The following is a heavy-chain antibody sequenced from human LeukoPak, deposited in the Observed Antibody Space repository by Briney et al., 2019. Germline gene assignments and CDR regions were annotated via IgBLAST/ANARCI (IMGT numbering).Heavy chain of an antibody. D-gene: IGHD5-24*01. V-gene: IGHV4-39*02. Sequence: SETLSLTCIVSGGSISSGTYYWGWIRQPPGKGLEWIGSIYYSGSTYYNPSLKSRVSISIDTSKNQFSLKLSPVTAADTAVYYCAREMATPYFDYWGQGTLVTVSS. CDR2: IYYSGST. CDR3: AREMATPYFDY. J-gene: IGHJ4*02. CDR1: GGSISSGTYY.